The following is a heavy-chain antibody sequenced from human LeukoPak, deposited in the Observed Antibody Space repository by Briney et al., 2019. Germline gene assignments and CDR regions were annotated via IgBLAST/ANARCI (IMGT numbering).Heavy chain of an antibody. J-gene: IGHJ4*02. CDR1: GFTFSSYA. CDR3: ARERCSSPCFDY. D-gene: IGHD6-13*01. V-gene: IGHV3-30-3*01. CDR2: ISYDGSNK. Sequence: GRSLRLSCAASGFTFSSYAMHWVRQAPGKGLEWVAVISYDGSNKYYADSVKGRFTISRDNSKNTLNLQMNSLRAEDTAVYYCARERCSSPCFDYWGQGTLVTVSS.